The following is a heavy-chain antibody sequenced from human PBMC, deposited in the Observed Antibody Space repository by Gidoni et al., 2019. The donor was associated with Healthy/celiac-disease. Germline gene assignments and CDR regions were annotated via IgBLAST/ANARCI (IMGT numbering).Heavy chain of an antibody. Sequence: EVQLVESGGGLVKPGGSLRLSRAASGVTFSSYSMNWVRQAPGKGLEWVSSISSSSSYIYYADSVKGGFTITRDNAKNSLYLQMNSLGAEDTAVYYCARGPKQWLVYFDYWGQGTLVTVSS. J-gene: IGHJ4*02. CDR1: GVTFSSYS. CDR3: ARGPKQWLVYFDY. D-gene: IGHD6-19*01. V-gene: IGHV3-21*01. CDR2: ISSSSSYI.